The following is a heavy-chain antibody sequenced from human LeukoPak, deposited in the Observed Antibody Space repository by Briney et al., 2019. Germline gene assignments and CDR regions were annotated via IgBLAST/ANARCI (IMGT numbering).Heavy chain of an antibody. CDR1: GGTFSSYA. Sequence: SVKVSCKASGGTFSSYAISWVRQAPGQGLEWMGGIIPIFGTANYAQKFQGRVTITADESTSTAYMEPSSLRSEDTAVYYCARYAVPAAPYYYYYYMDVWGKGTTVTVSS. CDR2: IIPIFGTA. J-gene: IGHJ6*03. CDR3: ARYAVPAAPYYYYYYMDV. V-gene: IGHV1-69*13. D-gene: IGHD2-2*01.